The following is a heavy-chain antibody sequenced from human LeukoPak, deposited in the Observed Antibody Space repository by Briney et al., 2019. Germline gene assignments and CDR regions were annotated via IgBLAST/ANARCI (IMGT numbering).Heavy chain of an antibody. CDR1: GGTFSSYE. J-gene: IGHJ4*02. D-gene: IGHD4-23*01. V-gene: IGHV1-69*01. CDR2: ITPMFGIA. Sequence: SVKVSCKASGGTFSSYEISWVRQAPGQGLEWMGGITPMFGIAKYAQKFQGRVTISAVESMSTVHMELSSLRSEDTAKYYCARGWLADSTVVTPYNYWGQGTVVTVSS. CDR3: ARGWLADSTVVTPYNY.